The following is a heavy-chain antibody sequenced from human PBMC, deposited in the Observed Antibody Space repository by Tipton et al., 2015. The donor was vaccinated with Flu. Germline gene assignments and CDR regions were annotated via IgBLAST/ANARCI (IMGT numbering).Heavy chain of an antibody. D-gene: IGHD3-10*01. V-gene: IGHV4-38-2*02. J-gene: IGHJ6*02. CDR2: IFHGGST. CDR3: ATSRPHRYSYGMDV. Sequence: LRLSCTVSGYSISSGYYWGWIRQPPGKGLEWIGSIFHGGSTYYNPSLQSRVTISVDTSKNQFSLRLISVTAADTAVYYCATSRPHRYSYGMDVWGQGATVSVSS. CDR1: GYSISSGYY.